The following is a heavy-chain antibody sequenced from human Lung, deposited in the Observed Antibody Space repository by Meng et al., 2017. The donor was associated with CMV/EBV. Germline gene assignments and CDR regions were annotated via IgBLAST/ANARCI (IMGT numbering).Heavy chain of an antibody. Sequence: SETLSLTCTVSGGSVSSGLYYWTWLRQPPGKGLEWIGYISYIGITNYNASLKSRVTISVDTSKNQFSLKLSSVTAADTAVYYCARGGRSTYYDFWSGPYGMDVWGQGTTVTVSS. D-gene: IGHD3-3*01. J-gene: IGHJ6*02. CDR3: ARGGRSTYYDFWSGPYGMDV. CDR1: GGSVSSGLYY. V-gene: IGHV4-61*01. CDR2: ISYIGIT.